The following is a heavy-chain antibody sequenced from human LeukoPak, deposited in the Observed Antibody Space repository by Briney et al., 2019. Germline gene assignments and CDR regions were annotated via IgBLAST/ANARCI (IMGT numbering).Heavy chain of an antibody. CDR2: IYYSGST. D-gene: IGHD4-23*01. CDR1: GGSISSGDYY. V-gene: IGHV4-30-4*02. J-gene: IGHJ4*02. CDR3: ARDRFFFFPDYGGNSV. Sequence: SETLSLTCTVSGGSISSGDYYWIWIRQPPGKGLEGIGYIYYSGSTYYNPSLKSRVTISVDTSKNQFPLNLSSVTAADTAAYYCARDRFFFFPDYGGNSVWGQGTLVTVSS.